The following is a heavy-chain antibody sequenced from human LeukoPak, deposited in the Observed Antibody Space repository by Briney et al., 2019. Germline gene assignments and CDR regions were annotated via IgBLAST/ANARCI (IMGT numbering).Heavy chain of an antibody. J-gene: IGHJ5*02. V-gene: IGHV4-39*01. CDR3: ARHEYSGSYYGLSWFDP. CDR2: IYYSGST. D-gene: IGHD1-26*01. CDR1: GGSISSSSYY. Sequence: SETLSLTCTVSGGSISSSSYYWGWIRQPPGKGLEWIGSIYYSGSTYYNPSLKSRVTISVDTSKNQLSLKLSSLTAADTAVYYCARHEYSGSYYGLSWFDPGGQGTLVTVSS.